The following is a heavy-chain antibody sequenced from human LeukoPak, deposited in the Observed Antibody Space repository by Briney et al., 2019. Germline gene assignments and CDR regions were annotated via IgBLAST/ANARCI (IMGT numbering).Heavy chain of an antibody. D-gene: IGHD1-1*01. V-gene: IGHV4-34*01. CDR2: INHSGST. Sequence: SETLSLTCAVYGGSFSGYYWSWIRQPPGKGLEWIGEINHSGSTNYNPSLKSRVTISVDTSKSQFSLKLSSVTAADTAVYYCARETGGTGTTSWGQGTLVTVSS. CDR3: ARETGGTGTTS. J-gene: IGHJ5*02. CDR1: GGSFSGYY.